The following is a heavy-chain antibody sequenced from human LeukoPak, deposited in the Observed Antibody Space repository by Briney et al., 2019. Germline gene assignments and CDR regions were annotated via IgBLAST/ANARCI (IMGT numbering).Heavy chain of an antibody. CDR1: GFTFSSYS. V-gene: IGHV3-21*01. CDR2: ISSSSSYI. Sequence: GGSLRLSCAASGFTFSSYSMNWVRQAPGKGLEWVSSISSSSSYIYYADSVKGRFTISRDNAKNSLYLQMNSLRAEDTAVYNCARAAGHRRANYYMDVWGKGTTVTVSS. J-gene: IGHJ6*03. CDR3: ARAAGHRRANYYMDV.